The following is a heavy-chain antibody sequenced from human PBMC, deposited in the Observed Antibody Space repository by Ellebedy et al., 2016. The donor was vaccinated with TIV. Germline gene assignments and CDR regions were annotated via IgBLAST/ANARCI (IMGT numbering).Heavy chain of an antibody. Sequence: SETLSLTXTVSGGSISSSSYYWTWMRQSPEKGLEWIGYISYSGSTNYNPSLKSRVTISVDTSKNQFSLKLSSVTAADTAVYYCARVIQVRYYGMDVWGQGTTVTVSS. CDR3: ARVIQVRYYGMDV. CDR1: GGSISSSSYY. CDR2: ISYSGST. D-gene: IGHD5-18*01. V-gene: IGHV4-61*01. J-gene: IGHJ6*02.